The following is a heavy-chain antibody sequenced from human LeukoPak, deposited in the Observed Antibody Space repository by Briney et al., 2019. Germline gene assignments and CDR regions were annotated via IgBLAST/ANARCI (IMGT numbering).Heavy chain of an antibody. Sequence: GESLKISCKDFGDTFTRNWIAWVRQMPGRGLEWMGIIFPGDSDTRYNPSFQGQVTMSVDKSISTAYLQWNTLKASYSAMYFSARQTLGLIIDFWRQGTLVTVSS. V-gene: IGHV5-51*01. CDR2: IFPGDSDT. J-gene: IGHJ4*02. CDR1: GDTFTRNW. D-gene: IGHD2-8*01. CDR3: ARQTLGLIIDF.